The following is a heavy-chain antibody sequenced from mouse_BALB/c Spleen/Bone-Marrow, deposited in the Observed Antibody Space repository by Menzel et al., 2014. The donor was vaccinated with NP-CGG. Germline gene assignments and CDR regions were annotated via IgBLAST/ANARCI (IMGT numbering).Heavy chain of an antibody. V-gene: IGHV5-9-4*01. Sequence: EVKLQESGGGLVKPGGSLKLSCAASGYTFSSYAMSWVRQSPEKRLEWVAEISSGGSYTYYPDTVTGRFTISRDNAKNTLYLEMSSLRSEDTAMYYCAREGLRRRAAMDYWGQGTSVTASS. CDR1: GYTFSSYA. D-gene: IGHD2-4*01. J-gene: IGHJ4*01. CDR2: ISSGGSYT. CDR3: AREGLRRRAAMDY.